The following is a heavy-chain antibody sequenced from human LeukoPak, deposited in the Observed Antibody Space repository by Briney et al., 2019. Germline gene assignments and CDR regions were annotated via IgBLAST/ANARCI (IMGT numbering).Heavy chain of an antibody. Sequence: GESLKISCKGSGYSFTSYWIGWVRQMPGKGLEWMGIIYPGDSDTRYSPSFQGQVTISADKSISTAYLQWSSLKASDTAMYYCATYTTGTTKRHYFDYWGQGTLVTVSS. CDR1: GYSFTSYW. V-gene: IGHV5-51*01. CDR3: ATYTTGTTKRHYFDY. D-gene: IGHD1-1*01. J-gene: IGHJ4*02. CDR2: IYPGDSDT.